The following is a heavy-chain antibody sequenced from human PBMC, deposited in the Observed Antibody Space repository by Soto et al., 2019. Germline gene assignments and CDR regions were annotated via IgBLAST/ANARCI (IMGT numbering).Heavy chain of an antibody. CDR3: AKARQNTQDIVLMVHAAIGTDYYYGMAV. V-gene: IGHV3-23*01. CDR2: ISVSGGST. Sequence: GGSLRLSCAASVFTFSSYSMSWVRQAPGKGLECVSAISVSGGSTYDADSVKGRFTISRDNYKNTLYLQMNSLRAEDTAVYYCAKARQNTQDIVLMVHAAIGTDYYYGMAVWGQGTTVTLSS. CDR1: VFTFSSYS. D-gene: IGHD2-8*01. J-gene: IGHJ6*01.